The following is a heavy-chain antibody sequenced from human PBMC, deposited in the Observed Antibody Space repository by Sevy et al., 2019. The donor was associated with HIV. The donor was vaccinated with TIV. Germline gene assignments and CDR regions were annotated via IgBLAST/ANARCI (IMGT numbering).Heavy chain of an antibody. D-gene: IGHD4-17*01. CDR1: GFTFSIYC. V-gene: IGHV3-7*01. J-gene: IGHJ6*02. CDR2: IKQDGSEK. Sequence: GGSPRLSCAASGFTFSIYCMTWVRQAPGKGLEWVANIKQDGSEKYYVDSVKGRFTISRDNAKNSLYLQMNSLRADDTDVYYCAGDWGDDFDDRRASYYYFYGMDVWGQGTTVTVSS. CDR3: AGDWGDDFDDRRASYYYFYGMDV.